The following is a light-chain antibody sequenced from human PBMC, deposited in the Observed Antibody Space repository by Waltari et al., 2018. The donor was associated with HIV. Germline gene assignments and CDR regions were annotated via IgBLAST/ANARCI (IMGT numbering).Light chain of an antibody. CDR1: SSVIGYYDS. Sequence: QSALTQPASVSVSPGQSITISCTGTSSVIGYYDSVHWYQPHPGKAPKLMIYEVNNRPSGISNRFSGSKSGNTASLTISGLQAEDEADYYCSSHTTSSTLYVFGTGTKVTVL. V-gene: IGLV2-14*01. CDR2: EVN. CDR3: SSHTTSSTLYV. J-gene: IGLJ1*01.